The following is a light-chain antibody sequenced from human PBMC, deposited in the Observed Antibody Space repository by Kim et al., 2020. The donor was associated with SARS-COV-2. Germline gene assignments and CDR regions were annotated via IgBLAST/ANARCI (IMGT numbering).Light chain of an antibody. CDR3: QVWDSSSDHVV. V-gene: IGLV3-21*03. CDR1: KVGGQN. J-gene: IGLJ2*01. CDR2: HDT. Sequence: AAGRSGKINSGGSKVGGQNMDGHQKKAGQAPVVVVYHDTDRPSGIPERFSGSNSGNTATLTIGGVEAWDEADYYCQVWDSSSDHVVFGGGTQLTVL.